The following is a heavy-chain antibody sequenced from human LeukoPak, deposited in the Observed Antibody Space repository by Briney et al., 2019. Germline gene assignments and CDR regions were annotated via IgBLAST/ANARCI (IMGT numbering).Heavy chain of an antibody. V-gene: IGHV3-11*06. CDR2: ISSSSSYT. CDR1: GLTFSDYY. Sequence: GGSLRLSCAASGLTFSDYYMGWIRQAPGKGLEWVSYISSSSSYTNYADSVKGRFTISRDNAKNSLYLQMNSLRAEDTAVYYCARGDYDILTGYPYGYYYYGMDVWGKGTTVTVSS. J-gene: IGHJ6*04. CDR3: ARGDYDILTGYPYGYYYYGMDV. D-gene: IGHD3-9*01.